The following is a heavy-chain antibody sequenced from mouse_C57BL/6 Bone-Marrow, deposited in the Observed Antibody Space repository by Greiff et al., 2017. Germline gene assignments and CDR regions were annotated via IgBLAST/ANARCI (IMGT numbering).Heavy chain of an antibody. V-gene: IGHV2-5*01. J-gene: IGHJ2*01. CDR1: GFSLTSYG. D-gene: IGHD2-1*01. CDR3: ANNRAYCNFYFDY. CDR2: IWRGGST. Sequence: QVQLQQSGPGLVQPSQSLSITCTVSGFSLTSYGVHWVRQSPGKGLEWLGVIWRGGSTDYNAAFMSRLSITKDNSKSQVFFKMNSLQADDTAIYYCANNRAYCNFYFDYWGQGTTLTVSS.